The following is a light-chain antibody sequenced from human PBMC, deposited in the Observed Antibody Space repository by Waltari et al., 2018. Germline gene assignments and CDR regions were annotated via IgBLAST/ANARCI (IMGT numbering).Light chain of an antibody. V-gene: IGKV3-15*01. CDR3: QQYNNWPPWT. J-gene: IGKJ1*01. CDR1: QSVSSN. CDR2: GAS. Sequence: EVVMTPSPATLSVSPGERATPPCRASQSVSSNLAWYQHKPGQAPRLLIYGASTRATGTPARFSGSGSGTEFTLTISSLQSEDFAAYYCQQYNNWPPWTFGQGTTVEIK.